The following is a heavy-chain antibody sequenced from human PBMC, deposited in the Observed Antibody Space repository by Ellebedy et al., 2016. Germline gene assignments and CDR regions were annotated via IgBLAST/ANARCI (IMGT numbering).Heavy chain of an antibody. D-gene: IGHD4-17*01. CDR1: GFTFGGYS. J-gene: IGHJ5*02. V-gene: IGHV3-33*08. CDR3: ARDGPPRGRYYGDYVNS. CDR2: TWYDGSNE. Sequence: GGSLRLXCAASGFTFGGYSMHWVRQDPGRGLEWVALTWYDGSNEFYADSVKGRFTISRDNSKNTLYLHMNSLRVEDTAVYYCARDGPPRGRYYGDYVNSWGQGTLVTVSS.